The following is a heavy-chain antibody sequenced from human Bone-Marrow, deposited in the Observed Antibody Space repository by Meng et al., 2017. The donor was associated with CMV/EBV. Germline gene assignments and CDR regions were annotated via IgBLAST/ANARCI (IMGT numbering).Heavy chain of an antibody. CDR2: IYYSGST. D-gene: IGHD3-22*01. J-gene: IGHJ4*02. CDR3: ASTPITMIVNYFDY. Sequence: QLALQESGPGLVKPSETLSLTCTVSGGSISSSSYYWGWIRQPPGKGLEWIGSIYYSGSTYYNPSLKSRVTISVDTSKNQFSLKLSSVTAADTAVYYCASTPITMIVNYFDYWGQGTLVTVSS. V-gene: IGHV4-39*07. CDR1: GGSISSSSYY.